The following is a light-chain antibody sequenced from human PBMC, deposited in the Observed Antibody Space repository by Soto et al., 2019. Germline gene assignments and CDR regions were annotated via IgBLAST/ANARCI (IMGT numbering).Light chain of an antibody. CDR3: QQYGGSPYT. V-gene: IGKV3-20*01. Sequence: EIVLTQSPGTLSLSPGERATLSCRASQSVSSSYLAWYQQKPGQAPRLLIYGASSRATGIPDRFSGSGSGTDFTLTISRLYPEDFAVYYCQQYGGSPYTFGQGTKLEIK. J-gene: IGKJ2*01. CDR1: QSVSSSY. CDR2: GAS.